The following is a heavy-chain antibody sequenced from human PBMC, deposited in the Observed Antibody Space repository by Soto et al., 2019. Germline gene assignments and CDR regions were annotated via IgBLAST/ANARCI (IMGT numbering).Heavy chain of an antibody. V-gene: IGHV3-48*01. Sequence: PGGSLRLSCAASGFTFSSYSMNWVRQAPGKGLEWVSYISSSSSTIYYADSVKGRFTISRDNAKNSLYLQMNSLRAEDTAVCYCTRESLGLLGVTSLDYWGQGTLVTVSS. CDR1: GFTFSSYS. CDR2: ISSSSSTI. CDR3: TRESLGLLGVTSLDY. D-gene: IGHD1-26*01. J-gene: IGHJ4*02.